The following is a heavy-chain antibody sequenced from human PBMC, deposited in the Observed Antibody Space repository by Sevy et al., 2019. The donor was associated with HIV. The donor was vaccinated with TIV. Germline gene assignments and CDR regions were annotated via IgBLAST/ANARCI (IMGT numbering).Heavy chain of an antibody. V-gene: IGHV4-59*01. CDR1: GGSISNYF. D-gene: IGHD6-13*01. Sequence: SETLSLTGTVSGGSISNYFWSWIRQPPGKGREGIGYIYYSGSTNYNPSLKSRITISVDTSKNQFSLKLSSVTAADTAVYYCARESIGAVGDFDYWGQGTLVTVSS. CDR2: IYYSGST. J-gene: IGHJ4*02. CDR3: ARESIGAVGDFDY.